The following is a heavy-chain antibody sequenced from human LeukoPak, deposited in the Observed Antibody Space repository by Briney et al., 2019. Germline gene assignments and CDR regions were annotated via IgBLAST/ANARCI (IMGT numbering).Heavy chain of an antibody. CDR3: ARDYHCTGTNCYANWFDP. Sequence: SQTLSLTCAISGDSVSSNSAAWNWIRQSPSRGLEWPGRTYYRSKWYNDYAVSVRSRITVSPDTSKNQFSLQLNSVTPEDTAVYYCARDYHCTGTNCYANWFDPWGQGTQVTVSS. V-gene: IGHV6-1*01. J-gene: IGHJ5*02. CDR1: GDSVSSNSAA. CDR2: TYYRSKWYN. D-gene: IGHD2-2*01.